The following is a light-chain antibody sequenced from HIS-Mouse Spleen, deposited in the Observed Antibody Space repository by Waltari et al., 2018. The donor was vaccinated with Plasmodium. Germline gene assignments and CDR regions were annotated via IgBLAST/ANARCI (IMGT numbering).Light chain of an antibody. V-gene: IGLV3-10*01. CDR2: EDS. CDR1: ALPKKY. Sequence: SYELTQPPSVSVSPGQTARIPCSGAALPKKYAYGYQQKSGQAPVLVIYEDSKRPSGIPERFSGSSSGTMATLTISGAQVEDEADYYCYSTDSSGNHRVFGGGTKLTVL. J-gene: IGLJ3*02. CDR3: YSTDSSGNHRV.